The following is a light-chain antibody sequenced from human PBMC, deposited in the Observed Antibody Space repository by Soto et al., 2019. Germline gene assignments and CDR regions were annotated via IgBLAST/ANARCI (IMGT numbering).Light chain of an antibody. V-gene: IGLV1-51*01. CDR1: TSNIGNNY. CDR2: DYN. J-gene: IGLJ1*01. CDR3: ATWDSSRRAYV. Sequence: QSVLTQPPSVSAAPGQKVTISCSGSTSNIGNNYVSWYQHLPGAAPKLLIYDYNRRPSGIPDRFSGSRSGTLATLGITGLQTGDEADYYCATWDSSRRAYVFGAGTQLTVL.